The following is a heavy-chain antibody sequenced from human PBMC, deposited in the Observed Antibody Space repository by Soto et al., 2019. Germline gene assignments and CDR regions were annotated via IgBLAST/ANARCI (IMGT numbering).Heavy chain of an antibody. D-gene: IGHD2-2*01. CDR2: ISSSSSYI. Sequence: EVQLVESGGGLVKPGGSLRLSCAASGFTFSSYSMNWVRQAPGKGLEWVSSISSSSSYIYYADSVKGRFTISRDNAKNSLYLQMNSLRAEDTAVYYCARDLGYCSSTSCFLSYMDVWGKGTTVTVSS. J-gene: IGHJ6*03. V-gene: IGHV3-21*01. CDR1: GFTFSSYS. CDR3: ARDLGYCSSTSCFLSYMDV.